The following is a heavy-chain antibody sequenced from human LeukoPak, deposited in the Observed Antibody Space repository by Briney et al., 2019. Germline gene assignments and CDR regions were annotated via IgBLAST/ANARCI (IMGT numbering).Heavy chain of an antibody. D-gene: IGHD3-3*01. Sequence: GRSLRLSCAASGFTFSSYSMNWVRQAPGKGLEWVSSISSSSSYIYYADSVKGRFTISRDNSKNTLYLQMNSLRAEDTAVYYCAKADQYYDFWSGYYTPYYFDYWGQGTLVTVSS. J-gene: IGHJ4*02. V-gene: IGHV3-21*01. CDR3: AKADQYYDFWSGYYTPYYFDY. CDR2: ISSSSSYI. CDR1: GFTFSSYS.